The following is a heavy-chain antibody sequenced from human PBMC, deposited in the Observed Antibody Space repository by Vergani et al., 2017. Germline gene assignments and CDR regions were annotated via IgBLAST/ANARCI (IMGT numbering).Heavy chain of an antibody. D-gene: IGHD6-13*01. CDR1: GFAFSTYA. J-gene: IGHJ4*02. CDR2: ISSNGGST. V-gene: IGHV3-64D*06. Sequence: VQLVESGGGVVQPGRSLRLSCSASGFAFSTYAMHWVRQAPGKGLEYVSVISSNGGSTYYADSVKGRFTISRENSKNTLYLQMSRRRAEDTAVYYCVKGIAAAGPFDYWGQGTLVTVSS. CDR3: VKGIAAAGPFDY.